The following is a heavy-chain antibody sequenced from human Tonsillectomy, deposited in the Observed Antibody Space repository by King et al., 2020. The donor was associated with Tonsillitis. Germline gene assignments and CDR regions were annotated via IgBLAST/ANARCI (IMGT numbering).Heavy chain of an antibody. CDR1: GVTFRSYG. CDR3: ARDSGPFDY. Sequence: VQLVESGGGGVQPGRSLRLSCAASGVTFRSYGMHWVRQGPGKGLEGVAVIWDDGSNKYYADSVKGRFTISRDNSKNTLYLQMNSLRAEDTAVYYCARDSGPFDYWGQGTLVTVSS. J-gene: IGHJ4*02. V-gene: IGHV3-33*08. D-gene: IGHD6-25*01. CDR2: IWDDGSNK.